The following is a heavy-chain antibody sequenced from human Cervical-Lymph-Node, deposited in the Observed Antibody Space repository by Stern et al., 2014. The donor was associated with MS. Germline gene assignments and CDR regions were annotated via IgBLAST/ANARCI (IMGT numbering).Heavy chain of an antibody. CDR1: GFTFNNAW. V-gene: IGHV3-15*01. Sequence: EVQLEESGGGLVKPGGSLRLSCAASGFTFNNAWMSWVRQAPGKGLEWVGRIRSKTDGGTTDYAQPLKGTFTTSRKASTHTLHLQMNSLKTEDPAVYYCTTLSGSFKLDYWGQGTLVTVSS. CDR3: TTLSGSFKLDY. J-gene: IGHJ4*02. CDR2: IRSKTDGGTT. D-gene: IGHD1-26*01.